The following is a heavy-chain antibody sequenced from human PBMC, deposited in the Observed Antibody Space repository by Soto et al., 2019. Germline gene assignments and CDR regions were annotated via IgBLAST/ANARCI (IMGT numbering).Heavy chain of an antibody. J-gene: IGHJ4*02. CDR1: GFSLTTSGVG. Sequence: QITLKESGPPLVKPTQTLTLTCTFSGFSLTTSGVGVTCIRQPPGKALDWLALIYCDDDKRYSPSLKTRLTITKDTSRNQVVPTMTDMDHLAAATYYCAHIGGSANYYPNYFDYWGQGSLVTVSS. CDR3: AHIGGSANYYPNYFDY. D-gene: IGHD3-10*01. V-gene: IGHV2-5*02. CDR2: IYCDDDK.